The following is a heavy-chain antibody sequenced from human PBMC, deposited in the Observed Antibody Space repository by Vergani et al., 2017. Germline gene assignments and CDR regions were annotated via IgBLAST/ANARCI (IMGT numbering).Heavy chain of an antibody. CDR1: GFIFSTYA. J-gene: IGHJ4*02. Sequence: EVQLLESGGDLVQPGGSLRLSCTASGFIFSTYAMSWVRQAPGKGLEWVSAISGSGGSTYYADSVKGRFTISRDDSKNTVYLQINSLRAEDTAFYYCADLYGDDGFSPFWGQGTLVTVSS. CDR3: ADLYGDDGFSPF. D-gene: IGHD2-21*01. V-gene: IGHV3-23*01. CDR2: ISGSGGST.